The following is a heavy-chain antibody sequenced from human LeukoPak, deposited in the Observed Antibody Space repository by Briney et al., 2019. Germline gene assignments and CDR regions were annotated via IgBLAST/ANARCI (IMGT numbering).Heavy chain of an antibody. D-gene: IGHD2-21*01. CDR3: ATADFVVVIALHAFDI. J-gene: IGHJ3*02. V-gene: IGHV1-24*01. CDR2: FDPEDGET. CDR1: GYTLTELS. Sequence: ASVKVSCKVSGYTLTELSMHWVRQAPGKGPEWMGGFDPEDGETIYAQKFQGRVTMTEDTSTDTAYMELSSLRSEDTAVYYCATADFVVVIALHAFDIWGQGTMVTVSS.